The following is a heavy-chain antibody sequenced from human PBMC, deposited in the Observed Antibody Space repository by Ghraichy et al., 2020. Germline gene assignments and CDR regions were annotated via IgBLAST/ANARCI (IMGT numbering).Heavy chain of an antibody. CDR3: AREMATIPAGLYYFDY. CDR2: ISSSSSYI. D-gene: IGHD5-24*01. Sequence: GGSLRLSCAASGFTFSSYSMNWVRQAPGKGLEWVSSISSSSSYIYYADSVKGRFTISRDNAKNSLYLQMNSLRAEDTAVYYCAREMATIPAGLYYFDYWGQGTLVTVSS. V-gene: IGHV3-21*01. CDR1: GFTFSSYS. J-gene: IGHJ4*02.